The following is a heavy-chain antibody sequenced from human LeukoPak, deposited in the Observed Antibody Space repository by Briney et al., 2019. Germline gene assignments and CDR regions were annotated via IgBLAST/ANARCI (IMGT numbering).Heavy chain of an antibody. Sequence: PGRSLRLSCAASGFTFSSYALHWVRQAPGKGLEWVAVISYDGSNKYYADSVKGRFTISRDNAENSLYLQMNGLRTEDTAIYYCARDTYSRWQTDYWGQGTLVTVSS. D-gene: IGHD4-23*01. CDR1: GFTFSSYA. CDR2: ISYDGSNK. V-gene: IGHV3-30-3*01. CDR3: ARDTYSRWQTDY. J-gene: IGHJ4*02.